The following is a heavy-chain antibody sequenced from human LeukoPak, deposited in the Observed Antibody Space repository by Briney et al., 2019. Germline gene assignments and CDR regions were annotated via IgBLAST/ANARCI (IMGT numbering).Heavy chain of an antibody. Sequence: GGSLRLSCAASGFTFSSYGMSWVRQAPGKGLEWVSAISGSGGSTYYADSVKGRFTISRDNSKNTLYLQMNSLRAEDTALYYCARSPLVGYYYYYMDVWGKGTTVTVSS. V-gene: IGHV3-23*01. D-gene: IGHD2-8*02. CDR2: ISGSGGST. CDR1: GFTFSSYG. CDR3: ARSPLVGYYYYYMDV. J-gene: IGHJ6*03.